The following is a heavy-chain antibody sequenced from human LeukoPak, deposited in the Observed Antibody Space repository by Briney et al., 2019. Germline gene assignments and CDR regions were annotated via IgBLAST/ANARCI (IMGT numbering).Heavy chain of an antibody. CDR2: IYPGDSDT. CDR3: ARRDYDFWSGHPIPAHWFDP. D-gene: IGHD3-3*01. CDR1: GYSFTSYW. V-gene: IGHV5-51*01. Sequence: GESLKISCKGSGYSFTSYWIGWVRQMPGKGLEWMGIIYPGDSDTRYSPSFQGQVTISADKSISTAYLQWSSLKASDTAMYYCARRDYDFWSGHPIPAHWFDPWGQGTLVTVSS. J-gene: IGHJ5*02.